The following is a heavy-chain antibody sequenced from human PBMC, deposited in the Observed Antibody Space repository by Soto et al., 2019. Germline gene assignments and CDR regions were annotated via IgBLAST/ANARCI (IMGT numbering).Heavy chain of an antibody. D-gene: IGHD3-16*01. CDR1: GFTFSDHY. CDR3: ARATVGTYYFDY. CDR2: TRDKTNSYTT. V-gene: IGHV3-72*01. J-gene: IGHJ4*02. Sequence: EVQLVESGGGLVQPGGSLRLSCAASGFTFSDHYMDWVRQAPGKGLEWVGRTRDKTNSYTTEYAASVKGRFTISRDYSKSSLDLQMNSLNTEDTAVYYCARATVGTYYFDYWCQGTLVTVSS.